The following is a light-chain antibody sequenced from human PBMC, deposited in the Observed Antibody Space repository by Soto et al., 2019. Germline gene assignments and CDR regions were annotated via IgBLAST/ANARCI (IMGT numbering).Light chain of an antibody. CDR1: QSVSSSY. CDR2: GAS. V-gene: IGKV3-20*01. J-gene: IGKJ4*01. Sequence: EIVLTQSPGTLSLSPGERATLSCRASQSVSSSYLAWYQQKPGQAPRLLIYGASSRATGIPDRFSGSGSGTDVTLTISRLEPEDFAVYYCQQFSSYPLTFGGGTKVDIK. CDR3: QQFSSYPLT.